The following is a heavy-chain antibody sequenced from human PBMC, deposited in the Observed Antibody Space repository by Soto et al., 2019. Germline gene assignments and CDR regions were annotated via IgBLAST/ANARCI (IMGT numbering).Heavy chain of an antibody. Sequence: QVQLVQSGVEVKKPGASVKVSCKASGYIFTSYGISWVRQAPGQGLEWMGWISAHNGNRKYEQKLQGRVTMTTDTSTSTAYMELRSLRSDDTAVYYCARDLGGFPDYWGQGTLVTVSS. J-gene: IGHJ4*02. D-gene: IGHD5-12*01. CDR1: GYIFTSYG. CDR2: ISAHNGNR. CDR3: ARDLGGFPDY. V-gene: IGHV1-18*01.